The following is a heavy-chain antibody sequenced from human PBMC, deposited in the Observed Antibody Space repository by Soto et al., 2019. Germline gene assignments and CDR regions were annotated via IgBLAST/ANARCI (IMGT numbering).Heavy chain of an antibody. CDR2: IKSKTDGGTT. CDR3: TTDRYYYDSSGYHL. V-gene: IGHV3-15*01. D-gene: IGHD3-22*01. Sequence: PGGSLRLSCAASGFTFSNARMSWVRQAPGKGLEWVGRIKSKTDGGTTDYAAPVKGRFTISRDDSKNTLYLQMNSLKTEDTAVYYCTTDRYYYDSSGYHLWGQGTLVTVSS. CDR1: GFTFSNAR. J-gene: IGHJ5*02.